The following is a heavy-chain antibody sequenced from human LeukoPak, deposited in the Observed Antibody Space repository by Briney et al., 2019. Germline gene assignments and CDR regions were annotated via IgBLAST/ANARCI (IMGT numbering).Heavy chain of an antibody. D-gene: IGHD5-12*01. V-gene: IGHV1-69*13. CDR3: ARVSGYSGYDRDY. CDR2: IIPIFGTA. CDR1: GGTFSSYA. J-gene: IGHJ4*02. Sequence: GASVKVSCKASGGTFSSYAISWVRQAPGQGLEWMGGIIPIFGTANYAQKFQGRVTIAADESTSTAYMELSSLRSEETAVYYCARVSGYSGYDRDYWGQGTLVTVSS.